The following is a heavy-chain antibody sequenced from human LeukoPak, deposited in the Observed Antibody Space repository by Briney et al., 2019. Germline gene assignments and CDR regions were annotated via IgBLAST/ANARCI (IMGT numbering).Heavy chain of an antibody. CDR1: RFTFSGYW. CDR2: IDHNGIT. CDR3: ARGGGGAKAFYYDY. V-gene: IGHV4-34*01. D-gene: IGHD1-26*01. J-gene: IGHJ4*02. Sequence: PGGSLRLSCAASRFTFSGYWMSWVRQAPGKGLEWIGEIDHNGITHYNPSLKSRVAMSVDATRKRFSLTLTSENAADTAVYYCARGGGGAKAFYYDYWGQGSLVTVSS.